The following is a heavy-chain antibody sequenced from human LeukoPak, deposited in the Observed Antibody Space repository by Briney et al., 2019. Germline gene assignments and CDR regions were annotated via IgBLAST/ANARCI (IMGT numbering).Heavy chain of an antibody. Sequence: ASVKVSCKASGGTFSSYAISWVRQAPGQGLEWMGRIIPILGIANYAQKFQGRVTITADKSTSTAYMELSSLRSEDTAVYYCAXSYDSYYYGMDVWGQGTTVTVSS. CDR1: GGTFSSYA. V-gene: IGHV1-69*04. D-gene: IGHD5-12*01. CDR2: IIPILGIA. J-gene: IGHJ6*02. CDR3: AXSYDSYYYGMDV.